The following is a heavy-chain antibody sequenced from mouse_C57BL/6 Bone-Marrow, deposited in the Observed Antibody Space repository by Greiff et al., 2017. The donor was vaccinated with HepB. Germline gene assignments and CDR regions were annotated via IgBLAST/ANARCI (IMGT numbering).Heavy chain of an antibody. CDR1: GYTFTSYW. Sequence: QVQLKESGAELAKPGASVKLSCKASGYTFTSYWMHWVKQRPGQGLEWIGYINPSSGYTKYNQKFKDKAKLTADKSSSTAYMQLSSLTYEDSAVYYCARDGYWDQGTTLTVSS. CDR3: ARDGY. J-gene: IGHJ2*01. V-gene: IGHV1-7*01. CDR2: INPSSGYT. D-gene: IGHD2-3*01.